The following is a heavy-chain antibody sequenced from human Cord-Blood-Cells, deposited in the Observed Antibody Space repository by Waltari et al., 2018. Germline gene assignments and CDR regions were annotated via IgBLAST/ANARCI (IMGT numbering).Heavy chain of an antibody. CDR3: ARSGSGWYFDY. J-gene: IGHJ4*02. CDR1: GGSVRSGSYY. D-gene: IGHD6-19*01. V-gene: IGHV4-61*01. CDR2: IYYSGST. Sequence: QVQLQESGPGLVQPSETLSLTCTVSGGSVRSGSYYWSWIRQPPGKGLEWIGYIYYSGSTNYNPSLKSRVTISVDTSKNQFSLKLSSVTAADTAVYYCARSGSGWYFDYWGQGTLVTVSS.